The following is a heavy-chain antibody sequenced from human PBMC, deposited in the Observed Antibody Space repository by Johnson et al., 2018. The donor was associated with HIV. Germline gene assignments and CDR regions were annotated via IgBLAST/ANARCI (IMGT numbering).Heavy chain of an antibody. CDR1: GFTFRNYG. Sequence: QVQLVESGGGVVQPGRSLRLSCVASGFTFRNYGMHWVRQAPGKGLEWVAVISYDGSVKYYADAVKGRFTISRDNSKNTLYLQMNSLRAEDTAVYYCTRGGWKVVTSIFAFDIWGQGTMVAVSS. CDR2: ISYDGSVK. CDR3: TRGGWKVVTSIFAFDI. D-gene: IGHD2-21*02. J-gene: IGHJ3*02. V-gene: IGHV3-30*03.